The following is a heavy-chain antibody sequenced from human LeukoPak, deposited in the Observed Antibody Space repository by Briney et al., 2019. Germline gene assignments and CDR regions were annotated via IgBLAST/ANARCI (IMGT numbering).Heavy chain of an antibody. Sequence: GGSLRLSCAASDFTVSNTYMTWVRQAPGKGLEWVSLIYSDGRTDYADSVKGRYTISRDNSKNTVYLQMNSLRVEDTAVYYCARGLFLSGYLDAFDIWGQGTVVTVSS. D-gene: IGHD3-22*01. V-gene: IGHV3-53*01. CDR2: IYSDGRT. CDR3: ARGLFLSGYLDAFDI. CDR1: DFTVSNTY. J-gene: IGHJ3*02.